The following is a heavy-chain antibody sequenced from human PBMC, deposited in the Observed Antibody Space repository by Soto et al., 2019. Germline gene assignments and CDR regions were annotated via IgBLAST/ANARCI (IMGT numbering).Heavy chain of an antibody. J-gene: IGHJ3*02. Sequence: VKVSCKASGGTFSSYSISWVRQAPGQGLEWMGGIIPIFGTANYAQKFQGRVTITADESTSTAYMELSSLRSEDTAVYYWARDYRRSPYCSGGSCYSDSGLDIWGQGTMVTVSS. D-gene: IGHD2-15*01. CDR1: GGTFSSYS. V-gene: IGHV1-69*13. CDR2: IIPIFGTA. CDR3: ARDYRRSPYCSGGSCYSDSGLDI.